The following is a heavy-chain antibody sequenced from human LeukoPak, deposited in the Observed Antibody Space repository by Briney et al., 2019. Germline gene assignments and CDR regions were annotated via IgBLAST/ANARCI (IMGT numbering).Heavy chain of an antibody. CDR3: AKDIGPDYGDYLDY. CDR2: ISGSGAYT. D-gene: IGHD4-17*01. Sequence: GGSLRLSCAAPGFTFGSYAMAWVRQAPGKGLEWVSAISGSGAYTYYADSVKGRFAISRDSSKNTLYLQMNSLRAEDTAIYYCAKDIGPDYGDYLDYWGQGTLVTVSS. V-gene: IGHV3-23*01. J-gene: IGHJ4*02. CDR1: GFTFGSYA.